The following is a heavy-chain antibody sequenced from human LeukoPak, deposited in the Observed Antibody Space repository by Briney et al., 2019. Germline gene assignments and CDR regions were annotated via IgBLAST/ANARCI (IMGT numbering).Heavy chain of an antibody. V-gene: IGHV1-18*01. Sequence: GASVKVSCKASGYTFTSYGISWVRQAPGQGLEWMGWISAYNGNTNYAQKLQGRVTMTTDTSTSTAYMELRSLRSDDTAVYYCAKRYCSGGSCQLDYWGQGTLVTVSS. CDR2: ISAYNGNT. J-gene: IGHJ4*02. CDR1: GYTFTSYG. D-gene: IGHD2-15*01. CDR3: AKRYCSGGSCQLDY.